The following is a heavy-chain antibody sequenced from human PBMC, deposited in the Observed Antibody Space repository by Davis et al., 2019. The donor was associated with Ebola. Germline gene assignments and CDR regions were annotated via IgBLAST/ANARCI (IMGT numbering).Heavy chain of an antibody. Sequence: SETLSLTCTVSGGSISSSSYYWGWIRQPPGKGLEWIGSIYYSGNTYYNPSLKSRVAISVDTSKNQFSLRLSSVTAADAAVYYCARGNYGDYIVLYYYNMDVWGQGTTVTVSS. CDR2: IYYSGNT. J-gene: IGHJ6*02. D-gene: IGHD4-17*01. CDR3: ARGNYGDYIVLYYYNMDV. CDR1: GGSISSSSYY. V-gene: IGHV4-39*01.